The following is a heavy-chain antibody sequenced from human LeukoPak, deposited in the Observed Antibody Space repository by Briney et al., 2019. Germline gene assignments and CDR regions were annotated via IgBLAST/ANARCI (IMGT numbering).Heavy chain of an antibody. CDR2: IYYSGST. V-gene: IGHV4-39*01. D-gene: IGHD3-22*01. Sequence: SETLSLTCTVSGGSLSSSSYYWGWIRQPPGKGLEWIGSIYYSGSTYYNPSLKSRVTISVDTSKNQFSLKLSSVTAADTAVYYCASRRYYDSSGYWAPYYFDYWGQGTLVTVSS. CDR3: ASRRYYDSSGYWAPYYFDY. CDR1: GGSLSSSSYY. J-gene: IGHJ4*02.